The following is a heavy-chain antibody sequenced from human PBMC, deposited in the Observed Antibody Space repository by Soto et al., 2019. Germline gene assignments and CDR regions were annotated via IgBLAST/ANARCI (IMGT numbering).Heavy chain of an antibody. CDR3: AYLYSFGDRSSFDY. CDR1: GFTFNNFY. D-gene: IGHD2-21*02. V-gene: IGHV1-46*02. Sequence: ASSEVSCKSSGFTFNNFYLHWVRQAPGQGLEWMGIINPSGGSTSYAQKFLGRVTMTRDTSKSTVYMELSSLTSDDTAIYFCAYLYSFGDRSSFDYWGQGTLVTVSS. CDR2: INPSGGST. J-gene: IGHJ4*02.